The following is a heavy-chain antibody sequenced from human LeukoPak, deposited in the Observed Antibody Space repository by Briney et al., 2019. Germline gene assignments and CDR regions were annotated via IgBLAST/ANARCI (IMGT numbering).Heavy chain of an antibody. Sequence: GGSLRLSCAASGFTFSSYWMSWVRQAPGKGLEGVANIKQDGSEKYYVDSVKGRFTISRDNAKNSLYLQMNSLRAEDTAVYYCAELGIPMIGGVWGKGTTVTISS. D-gene: IGHD3-10*02. CDR1: GFTFSSYW. CDR3: AELGIPMIGGV. J-gene: IGHJ6*04. CDR2: IKQDGSEK. V-gene: IGHV3-7*01.